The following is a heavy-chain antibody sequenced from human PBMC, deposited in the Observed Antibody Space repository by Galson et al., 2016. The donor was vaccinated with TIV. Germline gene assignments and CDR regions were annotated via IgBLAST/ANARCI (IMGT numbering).Heavy chain of an antibody. CDR3: GQEVGARGWYTVEN. Sequence: SLRLSCAASGVTFSIYSMNWVRQAPGKGLEWVAYISETSAYIYYVDSVKGRFTSSRDDSTNALYLQMNALRADDTALYYCGQEVGARGWYTVENWGQGTLVTVAS. V-gene: IGHV3-21*04. D-gene: IGHD6-19*01. CDR2: ISETSAYI. CDR1: GVTFSIYS. J-gene: IGHJ4*02.